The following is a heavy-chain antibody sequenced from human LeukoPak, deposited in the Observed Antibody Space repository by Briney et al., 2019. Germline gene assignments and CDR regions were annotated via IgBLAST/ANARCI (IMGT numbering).Heavy chain of an antibody. CDR1: GDSVSSNSAA. J-gene: IGHJ4*01. CDR2: TYYRSKWYH. D-gene: IGHD5-18*01. Sequence: QTLSLTCAISGDSVSSNSAAWNWIRPSPSRGLEWLGRTYYRSKWYHDYAVSVKSRVTLKPDTSKNQFSLQLNSVTPEDTAVYYCARGYSYGYDFHYWGPGTLVTVSS. V-gene: IGHV6-1*01. CDR3: ARGYSYGYDFHY.